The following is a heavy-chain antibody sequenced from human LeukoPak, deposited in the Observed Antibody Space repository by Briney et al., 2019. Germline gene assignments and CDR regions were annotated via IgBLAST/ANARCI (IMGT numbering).Heavy chain of an antibody. CDR2: TNEDGSTT. J-gene: IGHJ4*02. D-gene: IGHD1-26*01. Sequence: GGSLRLSCAASGFTFSSNWMHWVRQAPGKGLVWVSRTNEDGSTTNYADSVKGRSTIFRDNAKNTLYLQMNSLRAEDTAVYYCVRDLGGRSGHWGQGTLVTVSS. CDR1: GFTFSSNW. CDR3: VRDLGGRSGH. V-gene: IGHV3-74*01.